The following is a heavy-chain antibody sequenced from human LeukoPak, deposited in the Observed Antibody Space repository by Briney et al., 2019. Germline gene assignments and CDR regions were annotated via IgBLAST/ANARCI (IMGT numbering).Heavy chain of an antibody. CDR2: ISYDGSNK. V-gene: IGHV3-30*18. J-gene: IGHJ3*02. CDR1: GFTFSSYG. CDR3: AKDHGGIAI. Sequence: GGSLRLSCAASGFTFSSYGMHWVRQAPGKGLEWVAVISYDGSNKYYADSVKGRFTISKDNSKNTLYLQMNSLRAEDTAVYYCAKDHGGIAIWGQGTMVTVSS. D-gene: IGHD6-13*01.